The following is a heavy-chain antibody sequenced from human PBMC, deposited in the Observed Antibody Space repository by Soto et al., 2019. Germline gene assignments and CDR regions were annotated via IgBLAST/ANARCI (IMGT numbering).Heavy chain of an antibody. CDR1: GGSISEKY. CDR2: IFANGHT. CDR3: AREPATAKPEGVDF. J-gene: IGHJ4*02. Sequence: SETLSLTCIVSGGSISEKYWNWVRQPPGKGLEWIGLIFANGHTDYNPSLKSRVTMSVDASKNQFSLRLTSMTAADTAVYYCAREPATAKPEGVDFWGQGTLVTVSS. D-gene: IGHD1-1*01. V-gene: IGHV4-4*07.